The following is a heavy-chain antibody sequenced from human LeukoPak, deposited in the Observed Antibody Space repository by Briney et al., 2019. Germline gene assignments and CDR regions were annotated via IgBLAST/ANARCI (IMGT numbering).Heavy chain of an antibody. CDR2: IYHSGST. D-gene: IGHD1-26*01. J-gene: IGHJ4*02. CDR3: ARGREWELYFDY. CDR1: GGSISSGGYY. Sequence: SETLSLTCTVSGGSISSGGYYWGWIRQPPGKGLEWIGYIYHSGSTYYNPSLKSRVTISVDRSKNQFSLKLSSVTAADTAVYYCARGREWELYFDYWGKGTLVTVSS. V-gene: IGHV4-30-2*01.